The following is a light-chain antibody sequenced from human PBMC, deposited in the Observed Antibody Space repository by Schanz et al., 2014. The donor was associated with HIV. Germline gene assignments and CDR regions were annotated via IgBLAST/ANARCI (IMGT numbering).Light chain of an antibody. Sequence: DIQMTQSPSSLSASLGGRVTITCRASQGISTYLAWYQRRPRMVPKLLIYGASTLQSGVPSRFSGSGSGTDFTLTISSLQPDDFATYFCLQYDSDSWTFGQGTKLEIQ. J-gene: IGKJ2*02. CDR3: LQYDSDSWT. V-gene: IGKV1-27*01. CDR2: GAS. CDR1: QGISTY.